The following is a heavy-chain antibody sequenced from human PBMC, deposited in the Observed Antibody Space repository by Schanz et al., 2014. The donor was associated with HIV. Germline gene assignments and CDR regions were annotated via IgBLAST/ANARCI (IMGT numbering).Heavy chain of an antibody. CDR1: GFTFSSYG. Sequence: HVQLVESGGGVVQPGKSLSLSCAASGFTFSSYGMHWVRQAPGKGLEWVAVIWYDGSNKYYTNSVKGRFTVSRDNSKNTLYLQMNSLRVEDTAVYFCARDVINYDFWSGYYTWGQGTRVTVSS. CDR2: IWYDGSNK. CDR3: ARDVINYDFWSGYYT. J-gene: IGHJ5*02. D-gene: IGHD3-3*01. V-gene: IGHV3-33*01.